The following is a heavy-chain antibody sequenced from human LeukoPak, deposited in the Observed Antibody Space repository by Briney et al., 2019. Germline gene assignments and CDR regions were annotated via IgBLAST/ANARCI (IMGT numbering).Heavy chain of an antibody. V-gene: IGHV4-59*01. D-gene: IGHD3-16*01. CDR3: ASNYYDYVWGSYXXXAFDI. Sequence: NASETLSLTCAVYGGSFSGYYWSWIRQPPGKGLEWIGYIYYSGSTSYNPSLKSRVTISVDTSKNQFSLKLSSVTAADTAVYYCASNYYDYVWGSYXXXAFDIWGQGTMVTVSS. CDR2: IYYSGST. J-gene: IGHJ3*02. CDR1: GGSFSGYY.